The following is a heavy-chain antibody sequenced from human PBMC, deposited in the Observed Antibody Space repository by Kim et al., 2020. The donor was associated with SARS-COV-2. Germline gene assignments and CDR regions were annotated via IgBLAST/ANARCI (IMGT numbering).Heavy chain of an antibody. Sequence: SETLSLTCTVSGGSISSYYWSWIRQPPGKGLEWIAYIYYSGSTNYNPSLKSRVTISLDTSKNQFSLKLSSVTAADTAVYYCAREGYYDSSGYYHHDAFAIWGQGTMVTVSS. D-gene: IGHD3-22*01. CDR3: AREGYYDSSGYYHHDAFAI. J-gene: IGHJ3*02. CDR1: GGSISSYY. V-gene: IGHV4-59*01. CDR2: IYYSGST.